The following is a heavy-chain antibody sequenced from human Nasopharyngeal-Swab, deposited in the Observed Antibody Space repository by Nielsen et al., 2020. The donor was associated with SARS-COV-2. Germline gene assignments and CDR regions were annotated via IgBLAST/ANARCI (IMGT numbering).Heavy chain of an antibody. J-gene: IGHJ4*02. D-gene: IGHD2-2*03. V-gene: IGHV3-7*01. CDR3: ARVEGGYCSSTSCFSYYFDY. CDR2: IKQDGSEK. Sequence: GGSLRLSCAASGFTFRSYWMSWVRQAPGKGLEWVANIKQDGSEKYYVDSVKGRFTISRDNAKNSLYLQMNSLRAEDTAVYYCARVEGGYCSSTSCFSYYFDYWGQGTLVTVSS. CDR1: GFTFRSYW.